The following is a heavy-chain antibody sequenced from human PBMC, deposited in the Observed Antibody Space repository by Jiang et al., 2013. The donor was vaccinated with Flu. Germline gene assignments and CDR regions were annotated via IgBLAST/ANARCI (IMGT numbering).Heavy chain of an antibody. J-gene: IGHJ5*02. CDR2: IYYSGST. V-gene: IGHV4-59*12. Sequence: PGLVKPSETLSLTCTVSGGSISSYYWSWIRQPPGKGLEWIGYIYYSGSTNYNPSLKSRVTISVDKSKNQFSLKLSSVTAADTAVYYCARKGAAAMVTTWFDPWGQGTLVTVSS. D-gene: IGHD5-18*01. CDR3: ARKGAAAMVTTWFDP. CDR1: GGSISSYY.